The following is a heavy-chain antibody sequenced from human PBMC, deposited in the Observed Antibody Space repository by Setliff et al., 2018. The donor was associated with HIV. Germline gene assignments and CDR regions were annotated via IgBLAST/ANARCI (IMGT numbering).Heavy chain of an antibody. D-gene: IGHD5-12*01. CDR3: ARSGRLRGYSGYDLDAFDI. J-gene: IGHJ3*02. CDR2: IHPSGGST. V-gene: IGHV1-46*01. CDR1: GYTFTSYY. Sequence: ASVKVSCKASGYTFTSYYIHWVRQAPGQGLEWMGVIHPSGGSTSYAQSFQDRVTMTRDTSTSTAYMELRSLRSDDTAVYYCARSGRLRGYSGYDLDAFDIWGQGTMVTVSS.